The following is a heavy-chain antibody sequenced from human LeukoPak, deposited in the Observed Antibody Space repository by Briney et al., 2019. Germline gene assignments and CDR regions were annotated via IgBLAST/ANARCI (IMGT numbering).Heavy chain of an antibody. CDR3: ARVDTVMAYYFDL. V-gene: IGHV3-53*04. D-gene: IGHD5-18*01. CDR1: GFNVSTNC. Sequence: GGFLRLSCAASGFNVSTNCMTWVRQAPGKGLEWVSTIYSGGTTYYADSVMGRFTISRHNSRNTLYLQMNSLRAEDTAVYYCARVDTVMAYYFDLWGQGTLVTVSS. CDR2: IYSGGTT. J-gene: IGHJ4*02.